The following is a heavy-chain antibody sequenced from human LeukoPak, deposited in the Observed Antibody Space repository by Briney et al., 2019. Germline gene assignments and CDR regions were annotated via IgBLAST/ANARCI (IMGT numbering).Heavy chain of an antibody. D-gene: IGHD6-13*01. J-gene: IGHJ6*03. CDR3: ARGGGGYSSSWYYYYMDV. CDR2: IYYSGST. V-gene: IGHV4-59*01. CDR1: GGSISSSY. Sequence: SETLSLTCTVSGGSISSSYWSWIRQPPGKGLGWIGYIYYSGSTNYNPSLKSRVTISVDTSKNQFSLKLSSVTAADTAVYYCARGGGGYSSSWYYYYMDVWGKGTTVTVSS.